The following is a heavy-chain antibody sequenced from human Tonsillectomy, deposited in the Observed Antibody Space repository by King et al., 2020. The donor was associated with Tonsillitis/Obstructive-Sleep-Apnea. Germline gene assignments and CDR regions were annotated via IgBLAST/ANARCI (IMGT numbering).Heavy chain of an antibody. Sequence: VQLVESGAEVKKPGSSVKVSCKASGGTFSSYAISWVRQAPGQGLEWMGGIIPIFGTAHYAQKFQGRVTITADESTSTAYMELSSLRSEDTAVYYCARTPLLQGVWYYYYYYMDVWGKGTTVTVSS. J-gene: IGHJ6*03. CDR3: ARTPLLQGVWYYYYYYMDV. D-gene: IGHD3-16*01. CDR2: IIPIFGTA. V-gene: IGHV1-69*01. CDR1: GGTFSSYA.